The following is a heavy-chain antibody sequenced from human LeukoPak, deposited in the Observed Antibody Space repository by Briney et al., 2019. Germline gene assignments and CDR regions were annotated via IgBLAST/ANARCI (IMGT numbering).Heavy chain of an antibody. V-gene: IGHV4-28*01. CDR1: GYSISSSNW. D-gene: IGHD7-27*01. CDR3: ARFATGDDAFHI. CDR2: TYYSGTT. Sequence: SETLSLTCAVSGYSISSSNWWGWIRQPPGKGLEWIGYTYYSGTTYYNPSLKSRVTMSVDTSKNQFSLKLSSVTAVDTAVYYCARFATGDDAFHIWGQGTMVTVSS. J-gene: IGHJ3*02.